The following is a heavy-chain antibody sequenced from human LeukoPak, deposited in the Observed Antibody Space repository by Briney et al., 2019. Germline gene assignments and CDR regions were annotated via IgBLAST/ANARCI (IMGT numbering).Heavy chain of an antibody. J-gene: IGHJ4*02. V-gene: IGHV4-34*01. CDR1: GVPFSNYY. D-gene: IGHD6-19*01. Sequence: SETLSLTRGVSGVPFSNYYWSWVRQSPPQGLEWIGEINHSGYTNYNPSLKSRVTMSIDTSKNQFSLKLTSVTAADAGVYYCTRAVAGHPDWGQGTLVTVSS. CDR3: TRAVAGHPD. CDR2: INHSGYT.